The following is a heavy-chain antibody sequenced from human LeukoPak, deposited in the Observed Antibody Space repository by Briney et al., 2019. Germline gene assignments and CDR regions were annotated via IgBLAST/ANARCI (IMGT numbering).Heavy chain of an antibody. D-gene: IGHD3-3*01. V-gene: IGHV1-18*01. J-gene: IGHJ4*02. CDR3: ARVRGAYDFWSGYSY. Sequence: ASVKVSCKASGYTFTSYGISWVRQAHGQGLEWMGWISAYNGNKNNAQKLQGRVTMTTDTSTSKDYMELRSLRSDDTAVYYCARVRGAYDFWSGYSYWGQGTLVTVSS. CDR2: ISAYNGNK. CDR1: GYTFTSYG.